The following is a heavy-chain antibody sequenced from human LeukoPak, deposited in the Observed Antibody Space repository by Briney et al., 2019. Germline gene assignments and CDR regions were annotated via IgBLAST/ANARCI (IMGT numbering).Heavy chain of an antibody. CDR3: ARVKGGLFDY. CDR2: IYYSGST. Sequence: SETLSLTCTVSGGSISSYYWSWIRQPPGKGLEWIGYIYYSGSTYYNPSLKSRVTISVDMSKNQFSLKLSSVTAADTAVYYCARVKGGLFDYWGQGTLVTVSS. J-gene: IGHJ4*02. CDR1: GGSISSYY. V-gene: IGHV4-59*08. D-gene: IGHD2-15*01.